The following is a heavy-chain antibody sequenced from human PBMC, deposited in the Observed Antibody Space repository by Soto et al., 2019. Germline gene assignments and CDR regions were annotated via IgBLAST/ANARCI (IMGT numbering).Heavy chain of an antibody. CDR3: ARVGGITMVRGVYFDY. J-gene: IGHJ4*02. CDR2: IYYSGST. V-gene: IGHV4-59*12. D-gene: IGHD3-10*01. CDR1: GGSISSFY. Sequence: PSETLSLTCTVSGGSISSFYWSWIRQPPGKGLEWIGYIYYSGSTNYNPSLKSRVTISVDTSKNQFSLKLSSVTAADTAVYYCARVGGITMVRGVYFDYWGQGTLVTVSS.